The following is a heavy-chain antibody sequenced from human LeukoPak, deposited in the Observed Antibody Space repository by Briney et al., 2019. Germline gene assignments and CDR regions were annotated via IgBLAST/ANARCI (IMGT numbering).Heavy chain of an antibody. V-gene: IGHV3-53*05. CDR3: ARDAGGGYDSYGLDV. CDR1: GLTVNSNY. J-gene: IGHJ6*02. D-gene: IGHD5-12*01. CDR2: LHPGGRT. Sequence: SGGSLRLSCAVSGLTVNSNYMSWVRQAPGHGLEWVSLLHPGGRTYYADSVKGRFTIFRDNAENTLHLQMDSLRVEDTAVYYCARDAGGGYDSYGLDVWGQGTTVIV.